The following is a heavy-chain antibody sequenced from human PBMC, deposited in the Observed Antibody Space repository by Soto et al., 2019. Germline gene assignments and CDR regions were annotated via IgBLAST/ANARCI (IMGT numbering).Heavy chain of an antibody. V-gene: IGHV4-34*01. J-gene: IGHJ6*02. Sequence: SETLSLTCAVYGGSFSGYYWSWIRQPPGKGLEWIGEINHSGSTNYNPSLKSRVTISVDTSKNPFSLKLSTVTAADTAVYYCARGVGELQRYCYNYGMDVWGQGTTVTVSS. CDR3: ARGVGELQRYCYNYGMDV. D-gene: IGHD1-26*01. CDR1: GGSFSGYY. CDR2: INHSGST.